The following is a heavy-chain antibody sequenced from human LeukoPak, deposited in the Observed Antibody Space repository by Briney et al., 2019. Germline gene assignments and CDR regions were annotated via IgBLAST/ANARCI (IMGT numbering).Heavy chain of an antibody. Sequence: SETLSLTCTVSGGSVSSDSYYWSWIRQPPGKGLEWIGYIYYTGSTNYNPSLKSRVTISVDTSKNQFSLKLSSVTAADTAVYYCARQRAYQLLYWNYYYYGMDVWGQGTTVTVSS. V-gene: IGHV4-61*01. J-gene: IGHJ6*02. CDR2: IYYTGST. CDR1: GGSVSSDSYY. D-gene: IGHD2-2*02. CDR3: ARQRAYQLLYWNYYYYGMDV.